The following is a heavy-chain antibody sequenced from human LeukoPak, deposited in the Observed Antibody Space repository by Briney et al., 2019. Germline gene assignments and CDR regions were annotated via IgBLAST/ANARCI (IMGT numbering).Heavy chain of an antibody. CDR3: ARGVILGYCSSTSCPLDY. CDR2: INPNSGGT. CDR1: GYTFTGYY. Sequence: ASVKVSCKASGYTFTGYYVHWVRQAPGQGLEWMGWINPNSGGTNYAQKFQGRVTMTRDTSISTAYMELSRLRSDDTAVYYCARGVILGYCSSTSCPLDYWGQGTLVTVSS. J-gene: IGHJ4*02. V-gene: IGHV1-2*02. D-gene: IGHD2-2*01.